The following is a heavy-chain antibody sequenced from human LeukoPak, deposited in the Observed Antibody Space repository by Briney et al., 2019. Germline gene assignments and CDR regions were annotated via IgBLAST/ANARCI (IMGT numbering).Heavy chain of an antibody. Sequence: SQTLSLTCAISGDSFSSNSAAWNWIRQSPSRGLEWLGRTYYRSKWYNDYAVSVKSRITINPDTSKNQFSLQLNSVTPEDTAVYYCAGATYYYDSSPHFDYWGQGTLVTVSS. CDR3: AGATYYYDSSPHFDY. J-gene: IGHJ4*02. V-gene: IGHV6-1*01. CDR2: TYYRSKWYN. D-gene: IGHD3-22*01. CDR1: GDSFSSNSAA.